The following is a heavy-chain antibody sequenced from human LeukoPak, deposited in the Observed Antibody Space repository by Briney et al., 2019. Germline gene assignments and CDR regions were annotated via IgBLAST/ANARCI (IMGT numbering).Heavy chain of an antibody. Sequence: ASVKVSCKASGYTFTGYYMHWVRQAPGQGLEWMGWINPNSGGTNYAQKFQGRVTMTRDTSISTAYMELSRLRSDDTAVYYCARDLQWELPYYFDYWGQGTLVTVSS. CDR1: GYTFTGYY. J-gene: IGHJ4*02. V-gene: IGHV1-2*02. CDR2: INPNSGGT. D-gene: IGHD1-26*01. CDR3: ARDLQWELPYYFDY.